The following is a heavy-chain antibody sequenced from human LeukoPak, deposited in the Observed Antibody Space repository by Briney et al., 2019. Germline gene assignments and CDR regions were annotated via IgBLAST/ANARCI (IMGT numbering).Heavy chain of an antibody. J-gene: IGHJ3*02. CDR1: GGTLTGLS. CDR2: YAPEEGET. V-gene: IGHV1-24*01. Sequence: ASVKASCKVSGGTLTGLSIHWVRQAPGKGLEWMGGYAPEEGETIYAKKFQGRVTMTEDTSSNTAYMQLSSLRSEDAAIYYCATYPLVVVVPKSAFDIWGQGTMVSVSA. D-gene: IGHD2-2*01. CDR3: ATYPLVVVVPKSAFDI.